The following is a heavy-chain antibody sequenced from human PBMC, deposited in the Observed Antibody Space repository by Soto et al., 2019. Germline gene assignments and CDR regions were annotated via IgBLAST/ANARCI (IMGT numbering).Heavy chain of an antibody. V-gene: IGHV3-9*01. CDR1: GFSFDGFA. J-gene: IGHJ4*02. CDR2: ISSTSHYI. D-gene: IGHD5-12*01. CDR3: TKDTGGYPYYSHY. Sequence: PGGSLRLSCAASGFSFDGFAMHWVRQAPGKGLEWVSSISSTSHYIDYADSVKGRFTISRDNAENSLYLQMTSLRVEDTALYYCTKDTGGYPYYSHYWGRGPLVTVSS.